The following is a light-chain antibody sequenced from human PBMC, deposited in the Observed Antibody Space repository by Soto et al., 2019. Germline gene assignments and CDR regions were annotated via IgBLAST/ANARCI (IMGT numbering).Light chain of an antibody. CDR2: DVS. J-gene: IGLJ1*01. Sequence: QSVLTQPRSVSGSPGQSVTISCTRTSSDVGGYNYVSWYQQHPDKAPKLMIYDVSKRPSGVPDRFSGSKSGNTASLTISGLQAEDEADYYCCSYAGTYTNYVFGTGTKLTVL. CDR1: SSDVGGYNY. V-gene: IGLV2-11*01. CDR3: CSYAGTYTNYV.